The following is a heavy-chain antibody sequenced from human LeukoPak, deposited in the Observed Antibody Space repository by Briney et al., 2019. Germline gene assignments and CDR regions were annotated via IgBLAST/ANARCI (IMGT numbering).Heavy chain of an antibody. CDR2: INNDGSST. Sequence: PGGSLRLSCAASGFTFGSYWMHWVRQAPGNGLVWVSHINNDGSSTSYADSVKGRFTISRDNSKNTLYLQMNSLRAEDTATYYCARAGDAFDIWGQGTMVTVSS. CDR3: ARAGDAFDI. V-gene: IGHV3-74*01. CDR1: GFTFGSYW. J-gene: IGHJ3*02.